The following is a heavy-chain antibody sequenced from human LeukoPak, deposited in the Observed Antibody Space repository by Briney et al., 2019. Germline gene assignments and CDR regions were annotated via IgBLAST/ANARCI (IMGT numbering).Heavy chain of an antibody. J-gene: IGHJ4*02. Sequence: PGGSLRLSRAASGFTFNNYAMTWVRQAPGEGLQWVSSVISNGGSTYHAGSVRGRFTISRDNSKNTLYLQMNSLRAEDTAIYYCAREGGGLTVAGRRGIDYWGQGSLVIVSS. D-gene: IGHD6-19*01. V-gene: IGHV3-23*01. CDR3: AREGGGLTVAGRRGIDY. CDR2: VISNGGST. CDR1: GFTFNNYA.